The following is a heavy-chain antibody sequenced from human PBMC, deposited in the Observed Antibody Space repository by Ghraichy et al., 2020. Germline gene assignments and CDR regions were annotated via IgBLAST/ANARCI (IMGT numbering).Heavy chain of an antibody. Sequence: ESLNISCAVYGGSFSGYYWSWIRQPPGKGLEWIGEINHSGSTNYNPSLKSRVTISVDTSKNQFSLKLSSVTAADTAVYYCARVPLNHAYYYYAMDVWGQGTTVTVSS. CDR1: GGSFSGYY. CDR2: INHSGST. V-gene: IGHV4-34*01. J-gene: IGHJ6*02. CDR3: ARVPLNHAYYYYAMDV.